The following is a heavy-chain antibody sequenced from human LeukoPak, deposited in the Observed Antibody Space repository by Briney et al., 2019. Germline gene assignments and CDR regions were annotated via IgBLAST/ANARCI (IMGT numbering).Heavy chain of an antibody. CDR1: GFTFSSYG. CDR2: ISSSGSTI. Sequence: PGGSLRLSCAASGFTFSSYGMNWVRQAPGKGLEWVSYISSSGSTIYYADSVKGRFTISRDNAKNSLYLQMNSLRAEDTAVYYCARDVHRRDYGMDVWGQGTTVTVSS. J-gene: IGHJ6*02. V-gene: IGHV3-48*04. D-gene: IGHD5-24*01. CDR3: ARDVHRRDYGMDV.